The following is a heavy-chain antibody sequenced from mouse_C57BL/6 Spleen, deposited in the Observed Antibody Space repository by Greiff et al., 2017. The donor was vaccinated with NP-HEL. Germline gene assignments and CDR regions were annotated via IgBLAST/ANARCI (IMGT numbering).Heavy chain of an antibody. CDR2: INPGSGGT. V-gene: IGHV1-54*01. CDR3: ARGWLRHAMDY. D-gene: IGHD2-2*01. Sequence: QVQLQQSGAELVRPGTSVKVSCKASGYAFTNYLIEWVKQRPGQGLEWIGVINPGSGGTNYNEKFKGKATLTADKSSSTAYMQLSSLTSEDSAVYFCARGWLRHAMDYWGQGTSVTVSS. CDR1: GYAFTNYL. J-gene: IGHJ4*01.